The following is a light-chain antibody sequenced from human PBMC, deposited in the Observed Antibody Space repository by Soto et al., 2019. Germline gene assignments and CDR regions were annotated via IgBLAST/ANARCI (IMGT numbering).Light chain of an antibody. V-gene: IGKV1-39*01. J-gene: IGKJ1*01. CDR1: QSIRNY. CDR2: AAS. CDR3: QQSYSIPWT. Sequence: DIQMTQSPSSLSASVGDRVTITCRASQSIRNYLNWYQQKPGKAPKLLIYAASSLQSGVPSRFSGSGSGTDVTLTISSLQPEDSATYYCQQSYSIPWTCGQGTKVEIK.